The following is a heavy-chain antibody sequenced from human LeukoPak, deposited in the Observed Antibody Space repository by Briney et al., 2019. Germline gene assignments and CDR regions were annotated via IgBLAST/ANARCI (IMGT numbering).Heavy chain of an antibody. CDR3: ARCGGDCF. CDR2: IYHSGST. V-gene: IGHV4-30-2*01. CDR1: GGSISSGGYS. D-gene: IGHD2-21*02. Sequence: SETLSLTCAVSGGSISSGGYSWSWIRQPPGKGLEWIGYIYHSGSTYYNPSLKSRVTISVDRSKNQFSLKLGSVTAADTAVYYCARCGGDCFWGQGTLVTVSS. J-gene: IGHJ4*02.